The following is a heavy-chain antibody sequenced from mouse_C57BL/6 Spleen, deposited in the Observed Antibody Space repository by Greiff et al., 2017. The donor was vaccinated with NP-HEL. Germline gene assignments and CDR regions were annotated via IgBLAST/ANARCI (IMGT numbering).Heavy chain of an antibody. CDR3: ARSSYGNYPAWFAY. D-gene: IGHD2-1*01. CDR2: ILPGSGST. V-gene: IGHV1-9*01. Sequence: VQLQQSGAELMKPGASVKLSCKATGYTFPGYWIEWVKQRPGHGLEWIGEILPGSGSTNYNAQFKGKATFTADTSSNTAYMQLSSLTTEDSAIYYCARSSYGNYPAWFAYWGQGTLVTVSA. CDR1: GYTFPGYW. J-gene: IGHJ3*01.